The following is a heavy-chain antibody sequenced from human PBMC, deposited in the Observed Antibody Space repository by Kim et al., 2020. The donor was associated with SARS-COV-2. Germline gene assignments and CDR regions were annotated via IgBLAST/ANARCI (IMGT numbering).Heavy chain of an antibody. CDR3: ARDRYDYGLDY. Sequence: SETLSLTCAVSGGSISSYYWSWIRQPPGKGLEWIGYIYYSGSTNYNPSLKSRVTISVDTSKNQFSLKLSSVTAADTAVYYCARDRYDYGLDYWGQGTLVTVSS. CDR2: IYYSGST. V-gene: IGHV4-59*01. J-gene: IGHJ4*02. CDR1: GGSISSYY. D-gene: IGHD4-17*01.